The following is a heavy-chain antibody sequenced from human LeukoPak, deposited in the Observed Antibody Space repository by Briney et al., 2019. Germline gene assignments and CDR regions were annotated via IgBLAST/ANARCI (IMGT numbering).Heavy chain of an antibody. CDR2: TYYRSKWYN. D-gene: IGHD5-12*01. Sequence: SQTLSLTCAISGDSVSSNSAAWNWIRQSPSRGLEWLGRTYYRSKWYNDYAVSVKSRITINPDTSKNQFSLQLNSVTPEDTAVYYCAREGDSGYLAIYYYGMDVWGQGTMVTVSS. J-gene: IGHJ6*02. V-gene: IGHV6-1*01. CDR1: GDSVSSNSAA. CDR3: AREGDSGYLAIYYYGMDV.